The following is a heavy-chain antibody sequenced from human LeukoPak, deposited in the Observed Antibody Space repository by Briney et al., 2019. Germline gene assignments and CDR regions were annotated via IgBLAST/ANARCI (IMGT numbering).Heavy chain of an antibody. Sequence: GGPLRLSCAVSGFTFSTYSMNWVRQAPGKGLEWVSSISTSSSYIYDADSVKGRFTISRDNAKNSLYLQMNSLRAEDTAVYYCARVAVAGTRYYYYYMDVWGKGTTVTVSS. CDR1: GFTFSTYS. CDR3: ARVAVAGTRYYYYYMDV. D-gene: IGHD6-19*01. CDR2: ISTSSSYI. V-gene: IGHV3-21*01. J-gene: IGHJ6*03.